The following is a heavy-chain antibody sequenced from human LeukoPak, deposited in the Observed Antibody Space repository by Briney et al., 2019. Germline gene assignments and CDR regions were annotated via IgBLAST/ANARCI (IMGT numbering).Heavy chain of an antibody. J-gene: IGHJ6*02. CDR1: GGSISRYY. CDR3: ARGYDFWSGYYRGNYYYGMDV. V-gene: IGHV4-59*01. Sequence: SETLSLTCTVSGGSISRYYWSWIRQPPGKGLEWIGYIYYSGSTSYNPSLKSRVTISVDTSKNQFSLKLSSVTAADTAVYYCARGYDFWSGYYRGNYYYGMDVWGQGTTVTVSS. D-gene: IGHD3-3*01. CDR2: IYYSGST.